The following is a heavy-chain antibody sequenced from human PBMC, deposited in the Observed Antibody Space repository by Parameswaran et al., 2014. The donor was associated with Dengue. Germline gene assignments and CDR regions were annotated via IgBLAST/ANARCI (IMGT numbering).Heavy chain of an antibody. J-gene: IGHJ2*01. Sequence: PGKGLEWIGEINHSGSTNYNPSLKSRVTISVDTSKNQFSLKLSSVTAADTAVYYCARGVAVAGRWYFDLWGRGTLVTVSS. CDR2: INHSGST. V-gene: IGHV4-34*01. D-gene: IGHD6-19*01. CDR3: ARGVAVAGRWYFDL.